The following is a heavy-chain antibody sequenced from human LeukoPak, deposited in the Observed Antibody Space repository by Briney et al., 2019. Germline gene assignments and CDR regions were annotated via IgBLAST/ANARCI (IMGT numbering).Heavy chain of an antibody. CDR1: GFTVSDNY. CDR2: FYSGGNT. Sequence: GGSLRLSCVVSGFTVSDNYMSWVRQAPGKGLVWVSAFYSGGNTYYTGSVKGRFIISRDSSKNTFLQMNNLRPEDTAVYYCAKLPSSGWLDYWGQGTLVTVSS. V-gene: IGHV3-53*01. J-gene: IGHJ4*02. CDR3: AKLPSSGWLDY. D-gene: IGHD6-19*01.